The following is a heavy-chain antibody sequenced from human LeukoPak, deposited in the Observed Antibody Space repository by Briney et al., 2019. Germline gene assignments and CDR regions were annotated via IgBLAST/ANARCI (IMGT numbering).Heavy chain of an antibody. J-gene: IGHJ6*03. CDR1: GFTFSDYH. CDR2: ISSSGSTI. CDR3: ARESIAARPGYYYYYMDV. V-gene: IGHV3-11*01. D-gene: IGHD6-6*01. Sequence: GGSLRLSCAASGFTFSDYHMSWIRQAPGKGLKWVSYISSSGSTIYYADSVKGRFTISRDNAKNSLYLQMNSLRAEDTAVYYCARESIAARPGYYYYYMDVWGKGTTVTVSS.